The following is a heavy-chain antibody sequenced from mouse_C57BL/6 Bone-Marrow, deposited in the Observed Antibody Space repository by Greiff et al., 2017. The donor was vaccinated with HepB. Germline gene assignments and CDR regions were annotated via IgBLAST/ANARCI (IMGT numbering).Heavy chain of an antibody. CDR2: IYPGDGDT. Sequence: VQLQQSGPELVKPGASVKISCKASGYAFSSSWMNWVKQRPGKGLEWIGRIYPGDGDTNYNGKFKGKATLTADKSSSTAYMQLSSLTSEDSAVYFCARGPNWEGYWGQGTSVTVSS. CDR1: GYAFSSSW. V-gene: IGHV1-82*01. D-gene: IGHD4-1*01. J-gene: IGHJ4*01. CDR3: ARGPNWEGY.